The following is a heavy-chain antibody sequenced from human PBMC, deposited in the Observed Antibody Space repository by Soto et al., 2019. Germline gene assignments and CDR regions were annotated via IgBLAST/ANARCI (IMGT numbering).Heavy chain of an antibody. D-gene: IGHD6-13*01. CDR2: ISAYNGNT. CDR1: GYTFTSYV. Sequence: QVQLVQSGAAVKKPGASVKVSCKASGYTFTSYVISWVRQAPGQGLEWMGWISAYNGNTNYAQKIQGRVTMTTETSTSTAYMELRSLRSDDTAVYYCASYREQLVLYGMDVWGQGTTVTVSS. CDR3: ASYREQLVLYGMDV. V-gene: IGHV1-18*01. J-gene: IGHJ6*02.